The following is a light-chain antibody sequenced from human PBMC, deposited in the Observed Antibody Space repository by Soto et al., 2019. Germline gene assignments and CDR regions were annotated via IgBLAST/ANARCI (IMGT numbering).Light chain of an antibody. V-gene: IGLV1-44*01. J-gene: IGLJ2*01. Sequence: QSALTQAPSASGPPGQRVTISCSGSNSNIGNNNVNWYQMVPGTAPKLLIYRNNQRPSGVPDRFSASKSGTSASLAISGLRSEDEADYYCAAWDDSRSGVVFGGGTKVTVL. CDR2: RNN. CDR3: AAWDDSRSGVV. CDR1: NSNIGNNN.